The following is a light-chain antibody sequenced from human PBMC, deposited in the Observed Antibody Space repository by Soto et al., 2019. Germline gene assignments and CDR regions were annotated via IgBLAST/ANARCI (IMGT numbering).Light chain of an antibody. CDR2: GTY. V-gene: IGKV3-15*01. Sequence: EIVMTQSPDTLSMSPGESATLSCRASQSVASNLAWYQQRHGQAPRLLIYGTYTRATDVPARFSGSGSGTEFTLTISSLQSEDFAVYYCQQYNDRPPGTFGQGTKVDIK. CDR1: QSVASN. CDR3: QQYNDRPPGT. J-gene: IGKJ1*01.